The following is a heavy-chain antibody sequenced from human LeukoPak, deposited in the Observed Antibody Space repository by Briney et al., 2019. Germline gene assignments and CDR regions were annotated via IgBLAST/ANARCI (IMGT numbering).Heavy chain of an antibody. CDR3: ARVVDWFDP. CDR2: INHSGST. J-gene: IGHJ5*02. V-gene: IGHV4-34*01. D-gene: IGHD2-15*01. Sequence: PSETLSLTCAVYGGSFSGYFWSWIRQPPGKGREWIGEINHSGSTNYNPSLKSRVTISVDTSKNQFSLKLSSVTAADTAVYYCARVVDWFDPWGQGTLVTVSS. CDR1: GGSFSGYF.